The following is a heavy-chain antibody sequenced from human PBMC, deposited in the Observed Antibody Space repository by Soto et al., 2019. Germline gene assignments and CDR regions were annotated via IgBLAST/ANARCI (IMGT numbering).Heavy chain of an antibody. CDR2: INPNSGGT. J-gene: IGHJ3*02. V-gene: IGHV1-2*04. CDR3: ARGGTMVRGVMGAFDI. Sequence: ASVKVSCKASGYTFTGYYMHWVRQAPGQRLEWMGWINPNSGGTNYAQKFQGWVTMTRDTSISTAYMELSRLRSDDTAVYYCARGGTMVRGVMGAFDIWGQGTMVTVSS. D-gene: IGHD3-10*01. CDR1: GYTFTGYY.